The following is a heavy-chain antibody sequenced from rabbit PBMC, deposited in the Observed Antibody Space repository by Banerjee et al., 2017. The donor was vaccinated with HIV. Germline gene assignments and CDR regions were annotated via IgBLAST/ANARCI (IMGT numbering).Heavy chain of an antibody. CDR3: ARDLADYTGYNYITRLDL. CDR2: IYAGTFSSNT. V-gene: IGHV1S40*01. J-gene: IGHJ3*01. Sequence: QSLEESGGDLVKPGASLTLTCTASGFSFSNGYYMCWVRQAPGKGLEWIACIYAGTFSSNTYYANWAKGRFTISKTSSTTVTLQMTSLTVADTATYFCARDLADYTGYNYITRLDLWGPGTLVTVS. D-gene: IGHD7-1*01. CDR1: GFSFSNGYY.